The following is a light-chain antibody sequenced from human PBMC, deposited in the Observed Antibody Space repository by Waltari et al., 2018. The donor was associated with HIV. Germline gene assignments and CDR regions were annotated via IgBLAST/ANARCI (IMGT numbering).Light chain of an antibody. V-gene: IGLV5-45*01. CDR1: RGLSVFANS. J-gene: IGLJ3*02. CDR3: MIWAGGSWV. Sequence: QPMLTQPASLTASPGASATHTCALRRGLSVFANSIYWFHQRPGSPPHYLLRYKSVSDNERVAGVPSRFSGSSNFSANVGLVLISGLQPEDEAAYYCMIWAGGSWVFGGGTQLTVL. CDR2: YKSVSDN.